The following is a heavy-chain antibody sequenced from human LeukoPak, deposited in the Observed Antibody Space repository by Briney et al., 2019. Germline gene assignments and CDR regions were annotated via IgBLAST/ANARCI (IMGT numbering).Heavy chain of an antibody. CDR1: GGSISSSSYY. Sequence: SETLSLTCTVSGGSISSSSYYWGWIRQPPGKGLEWIGSIYYSGNTYYIPSLKSRVTISIDTSKTQFSLKLSSVTAADTAVYYCARSKWLRSPFDYWGQGTLVTVSS. D-gene: IGHD5-12*01. CDR2: IYYSGNT. V-gene: IGHV4-39*01. CDR3: ARSKWLRSPFDY. J-gene: IGHJ4*02.